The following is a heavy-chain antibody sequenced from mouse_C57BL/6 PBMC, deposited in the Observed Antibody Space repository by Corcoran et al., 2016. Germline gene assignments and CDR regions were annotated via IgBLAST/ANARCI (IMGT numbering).Heavy chain of an antibody. CDR2: INTYSGVP. J-gene: IGHJ1*03. V-gene: IGHV9-3*01. CDR1: GYTFTTYG. CDR3: ARRSNYERWYFDV. D-gene: IGHD2-5*01. Sequence: QIQLVQSGPELKKPGETVKISFKASGYTFTTYGMSWVKQAPGKGLKWMGWINTYSGVPTYADDFKGRFAFSLETSASTAYLQINNLKNEDTATYFCARRSNYERWYFDVWGTGTTVTVSS.